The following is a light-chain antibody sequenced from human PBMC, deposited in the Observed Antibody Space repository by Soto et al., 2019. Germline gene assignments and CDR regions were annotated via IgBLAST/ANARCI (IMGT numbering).Light chain of an antibody. V-gene: IGKV1-33*01. CDR2: DAS. J-gene: IGKJ2*01. CDR1: QDISNY. Sequence: DIQMTQSPSSLSASVGDRVTITCQASQDISNYLNWYHQKPGKAPKLRIYDASNLETGVPSRFSVSRSGTDFTFTISSLQPEDIATYYCQQYDNLPRTFGQGTKLEIK. CDR3: QQYDNLPRT.